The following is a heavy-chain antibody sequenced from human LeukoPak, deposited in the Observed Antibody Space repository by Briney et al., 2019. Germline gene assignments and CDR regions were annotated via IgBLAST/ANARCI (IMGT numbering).Heavy chain of an antibody. CDR3: ARVGYCSGGSCSKTDAFDI. CDR1: GFTVSSNY. Sequence: PGGSLRLSRAASGFTVSSNYMSWVRQAPGEGLEWVSVIYSGGSTYYADSVKGRFTISRDNSKNTLYLQMNSLRAEDTAVYYCARVGYCSGGSCSKTDAFDIWGQGTMVTVSS. J-gene: IGHJ3*02. V-gene: IGHV3-53*01. D-gene: IGHD2-15*01. CDR2: IYSGGST.